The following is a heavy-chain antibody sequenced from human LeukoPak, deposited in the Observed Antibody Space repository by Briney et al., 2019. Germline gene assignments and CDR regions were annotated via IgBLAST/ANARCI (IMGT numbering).Heavy chain of an antibody. CDR1: GGSISSGDYY. CDR2: IYYSGST. V-gene: IGHV4-30-4*08. Sequence: TSQTLSLACTVSGGSISSGDYYWSWIRQPPGKGLEWIGYIYYSGSTYYNPSLKSRVTISVDTSKNQFSLKLSSVTAADTAVYYCARGPGSSWYRGYFDYWGQGTLVTVSS. CDR3: ARGPGSSWYRGYFDY. D-gene: IGHD6-13*01. J-gene: IGHJ4*02.